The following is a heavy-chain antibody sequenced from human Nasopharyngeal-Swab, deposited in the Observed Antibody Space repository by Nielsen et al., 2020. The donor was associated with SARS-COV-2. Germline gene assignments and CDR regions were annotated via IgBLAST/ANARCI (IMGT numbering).Heavy chain of an antibody. CDR2: IRQDGGEI. V-gene: IGHV3-7*04. J-gene: IGHJ4*02. CDR3: ARASGALAAY. D-gene: IGHD2-15*01. Sequence: RQAPGKGREWVANIRQDGGEIYYVDSVKGRFTISRDNAKNSLYLQMNSLRAEDTAVYSCARASGALAAYWGQGTLVTVSS.